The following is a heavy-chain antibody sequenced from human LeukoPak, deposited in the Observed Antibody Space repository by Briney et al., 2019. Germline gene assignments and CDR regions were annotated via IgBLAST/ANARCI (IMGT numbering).Heavy chain of an antibody. CDR3: AKDTHGSGTYYNSAFDI. Sequence: GGSLRLSCAASGFTSSSYAMSWVRQAPGKGLEWVSGISGSGGTTYYADSVKGRFTISRDNSKNTLYLQMNSLRAEDTAVYYCAKDTHGSGTYYNSAFDIWGQGTMVTVSS. CDR2: ISGSGGTT. V-gene: IGHV3-23*01. J-gene: IGHJ3*02. CDR1: GFTSSSYA. D-gene: IGHD3-10*01.